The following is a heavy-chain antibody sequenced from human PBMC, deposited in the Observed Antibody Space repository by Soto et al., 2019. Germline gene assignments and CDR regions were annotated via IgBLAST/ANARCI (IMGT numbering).Heavy chain of an antibody. J-gene: IGHJ4*02. CDR3: ARLKDYFDY. V-gene: IGHV3-23*01. Sequence: PGGSLSLSCAASGFSFSSNALCWVRQAPGKGMECVSSISNSGGSTYYADSVKGRFTISRDNSKNTLSLQMNSLRVEYKAVYYCARLKDYFDYWGQGTLVNVSS. CDR2: ISNSGGST. CDR1: GFSFSSNA.